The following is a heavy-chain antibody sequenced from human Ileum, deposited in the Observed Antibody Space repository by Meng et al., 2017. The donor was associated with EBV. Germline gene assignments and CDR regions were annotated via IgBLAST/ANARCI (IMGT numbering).Heavy chain of an antibody. CDR2: IYRSGSS. Sequence: LQESGPGLVKPSATLSPTCSFSGDSISNIDHYWNWIRRSPGKGLEWIASIYRSGSSYFDPSLKSRVSLSLDTSKNQFSLKLSSVTAADTALYYCARDPAYPRGLFDSWGQGILVTVSS. CDR3: ARDPAYPRGLFDS. D-gene: IGHD3-10*01. V-gene: IGHV4-39*07. J-gene: IGHJ4*02. CDR1: GDSISNIDHY.